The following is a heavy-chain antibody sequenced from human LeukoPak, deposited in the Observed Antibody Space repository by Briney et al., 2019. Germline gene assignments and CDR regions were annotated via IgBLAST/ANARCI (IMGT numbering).Heavy chain of an antibody. D-gene: IGHD3-22*01. CDR2: IRYDGSNK. J-gene: IGHJ1*01. CDR1: GFTFSSYG. Sequence: GGSLRLSCAASGFTFSSYGMHWVRQAPGKGLEWVAFIRYDGSNKYYADSVKGRFTISRDNSKNTLYLQMNSLRAEDTAVYYCAMYYYDSSGYYPEYFQHWGQGTLVTVSS. V-gene: IGHV3-30*02. CDR3: AMYYYDSSGYYPEYFQH.